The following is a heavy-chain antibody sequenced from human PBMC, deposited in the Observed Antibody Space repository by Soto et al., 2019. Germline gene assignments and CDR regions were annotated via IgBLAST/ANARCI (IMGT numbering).Heavy chain of an antibody. CDR2: ISSSSSYI. J-gene: IGHJ2*01. Sequence: NPGGSLRLSCAASGFTFSSYSMNWVRQAPGKGLEWVSSISSSSSYIYYAGSVKGRFTISRDNAKNSLYLQMNSLRAEDTAVYYCARPHWGSLTAYWYFDLWGRGTLVTVSS. CDR1: GFTFSSYS. V-gene: IGHV3-21*01. CDR3: ARPHWGSLTAYWYFDL. D-gene: IGHD7-27*01.